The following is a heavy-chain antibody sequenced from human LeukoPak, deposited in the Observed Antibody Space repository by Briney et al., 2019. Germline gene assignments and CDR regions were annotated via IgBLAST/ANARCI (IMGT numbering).Heavy chain of an antibody. CDR3: ARGRGTTMVRGVITNYFDL. Sequence: ASVKVSCRASGYTFTAQYIHWVRQAPGQGREWMGWIDPNSGGTNYAQRFLGSVTMTGDTSINTAFMEVRRLRSDDTAIYYCARGRGTTMVRGVITNYFDLWGRGSLVTVSS. D-gene: IGHD3-10*01. J-gene: IGHJ2*01. CDR2: IDPNSGGT. V-gene: IGHV1-2*02. CDR1: GYTFTAQY.